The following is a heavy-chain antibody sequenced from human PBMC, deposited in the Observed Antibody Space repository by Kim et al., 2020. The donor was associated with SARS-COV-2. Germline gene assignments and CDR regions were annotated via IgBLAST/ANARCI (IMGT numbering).Heavy chain of an antibody. CDR1: GFTFSSYW. CDR2: IKQDGSEK. Sequence: GGSLRLSCAASGFTFSSYWMSWVRQAPGKGLEWVANIKQDGSEKYYVDSVKGRFTISRDNAKNSLYLQMNSLRAEDTAVYYCARGSVLRYFDSGSFNWGQGTLVTVSS. CDR3: ARGSVLRYFDSGSFN. D-gene: IGHD3-9*01. V-gene: IGHV3-7*03. J-gene: IGHJ4*02.